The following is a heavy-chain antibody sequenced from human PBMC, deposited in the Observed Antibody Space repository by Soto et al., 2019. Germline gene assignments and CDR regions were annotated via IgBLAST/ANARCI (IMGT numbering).Heavy chain of an antibody. D-gene: IGHD2-15*01. J-gene: IGHJ6*03. V-gene: IGHV1-18*01. Sequence: ASVKVSCKASGYTFTSYGISWVRQAPGQGLEWMGWISAYNGNTNYAQKLQGRVTMTTDTSTSTAYMELRSLRSDDTAVYYCARYGGSRLDYYYYMDVWGKGNTVTFSS. CDR2: ISAYNGNT. CDR3: ARYGGSRLDYYYYMDV. CDR1: GYTFTSYG.